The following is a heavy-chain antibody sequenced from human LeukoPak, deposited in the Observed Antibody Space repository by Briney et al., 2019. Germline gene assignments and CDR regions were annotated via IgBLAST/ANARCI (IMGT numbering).Heavy chain of an antibody. D-gene: IGHD5-12*01. CDR3: ARFAIAPTMRAVDY. CDR1: EFTFSSYW. V-gene: IGHV3-7*01. Sequence: PGGSPRLSCAASEFTFSSYWMSWVRQAPGKGLEWVANIKRDGSEEYYVDSVKGRFTISRDNAKNSLYLQMDSLRVEDTAVYFCARFAIAPTMRAVDYWGQGTLVTVSS. CDR2: IKRDGSEE. J-gene: IGHJ4*02.